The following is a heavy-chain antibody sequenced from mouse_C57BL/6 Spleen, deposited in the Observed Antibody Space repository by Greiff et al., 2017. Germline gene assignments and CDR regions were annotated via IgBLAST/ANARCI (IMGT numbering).Heavy chain of an antibody. J-gene: IGHJ1*03. Sequence: QVKLQQSGAGLVKPGASVKISCKASGYAFSSYWMPWVQQRPGKGLEWIGQIYPGDCDTNYNGKCKGRAILTEEKASSTAYMQLSSLTSEDSAVYFGARDGSSYGYFDVWGTGTTVNVSS. D-gene: IGHD1-1*01. V-gene: IGHV1-80*01. CDR3: ARDGSSYGYFDV. CDR2: IYPGDCDT. CDR1: GYAFSSYW.